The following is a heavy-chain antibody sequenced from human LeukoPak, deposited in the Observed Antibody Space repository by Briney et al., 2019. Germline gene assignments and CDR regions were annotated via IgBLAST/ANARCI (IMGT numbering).Heavy chain of an antibody. CDR1: GFTFSSYD. J-gene: IGHJ4*02. Sequence: PGGSLRLSCAASGFTFSSYDMTWVRQAPGKGLEWVSGVSPSGDITYYADSVKGRFTISRDNSKNTVYLQMNNVRAEDTAVYYCAKDGAWLRFDDWGQGTLVTVSS. D-gene: IGHD5-12*01. CDR3: AKDGAWLRFDD. V-gene: IGHV3-23*01. CDR2: VSPSGDIT.